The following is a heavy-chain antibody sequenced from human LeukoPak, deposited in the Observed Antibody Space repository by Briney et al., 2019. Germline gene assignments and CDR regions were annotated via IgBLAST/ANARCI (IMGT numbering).Heavy chain of an antibody. CDR3: AKDRDSNWYPYFKY. V-gene: IGHV3-30-3*01. CDR2: ISYDGSNK. CDR1: GFTFSSYA. J-gene: IGHJ4*02. D-gene: IGHD4-11*01. Sequence: GGSLRLSCAASGFTFSSYAMHWVRQAPGKGLEWVAVISYDGSNKYYADSVKGRFTISRDNSRNSLYLDINSLRTEDTAVYYCAKDRDSNWYPYFKYWGQGTLITVSS.